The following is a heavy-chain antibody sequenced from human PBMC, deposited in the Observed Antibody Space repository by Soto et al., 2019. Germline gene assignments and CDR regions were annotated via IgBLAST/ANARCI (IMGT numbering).Heavy chain of an antibody. V-gene: IGHV3-53*01. D-gene: IGHD3-22*01. CDR3: ARDNYYDSSGYQPMGMDV. J-gene: IGHJ6*02. Sequence: PGGSLRLSCAASGFTVSSNYMSWVRQAPGKGLEWVSVIYSGGSTYYADSVKGRFTISRDNSKNTPYLQMNSLRAEDTAVYYCARDNYYDSSGYQPMGMDVWGQGTTVTVSS. CDR1: GFTVSSNY. CDR2: IYSGGST.